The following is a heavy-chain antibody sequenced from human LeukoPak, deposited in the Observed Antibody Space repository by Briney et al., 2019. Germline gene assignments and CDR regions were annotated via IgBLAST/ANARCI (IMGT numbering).Heavy chain of an antibody. CDR2: IYYSGST. J-gene: IGHJ4*02. CDR1: GGSISTYY. CDR3: AREDGSSWYYFDS. V-gene: IGHV4-59*01. Sequence: SETLSLTCTVSGGSISTYYWNWIRQPPGKGLEWIGYIYYSGSTNYNPSLKSRVTISVDTSKNQFSLKLSFVTAADTAVYYCAREDGSSWYYFDSWGQGTLVTVSS. D-gene: IGHD6-13*01.